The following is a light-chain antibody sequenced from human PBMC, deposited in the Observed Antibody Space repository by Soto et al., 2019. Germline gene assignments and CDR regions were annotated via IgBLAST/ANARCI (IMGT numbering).Light chain of an antibody. Sequence: QAVLTQPPSVSGAPGQRGTISCTGSSSNIGAGYDVHWYQQLPGTAPKLLIYGNSNRPSGVPDRFSGSKSGTSASLAITGLQAEDEADYYCQSYDSSLSGYVVFGGGTTLTVL. CDR1: SSNIGAGYD. V-gene: IGLV1-40*01. CDR2: GNS. CDR3: QSYDSSLSGYVV. J-gene: IGLJ2*01.